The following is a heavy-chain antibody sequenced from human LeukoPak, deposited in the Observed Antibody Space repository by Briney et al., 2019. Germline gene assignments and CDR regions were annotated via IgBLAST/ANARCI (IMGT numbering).Heavy chain of an antibody. CDR3: AKDLVDGPGAMRGWFDP. CDR1: GFTFSSYA. D-gene: IGHD2-2*01. CDR2: ISGSGDTT. J-gene: IGHJ5*02. V-gene: IGHV3-23*01. Sequence: GGSLRLSCAASGFTFSSYAMSWVRQAPGKGLEWVSTISGSGDTTYYADSVKGRFTISRDNSKNTLYVQMKSLRVEDTAVYYCAKDLVDGPGAMRGWFDPWGQGTLVTVSS.